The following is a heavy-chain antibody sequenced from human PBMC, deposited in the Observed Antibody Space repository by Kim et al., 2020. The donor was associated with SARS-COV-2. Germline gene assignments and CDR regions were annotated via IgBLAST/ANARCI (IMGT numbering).Heavy chain of an antibody. D-gene: IGHD6-13*01. CDR2: INHSGST. V-gene: IGHV4-34*01. CDR1: GGSFSGYY. J-gene: IGHJ4*01. CDR3: ARGGRYSSSWYPFYYFDY. Sequence: SETLSLTCAVYGGSFSGYYWSWIRQPPGKGLEWIGEINHSGSTNYNPSLKSRVTISVDTSKNQFSLKLSSVTAADTAVYYCARGGRYSSSWYPFYYFDY.